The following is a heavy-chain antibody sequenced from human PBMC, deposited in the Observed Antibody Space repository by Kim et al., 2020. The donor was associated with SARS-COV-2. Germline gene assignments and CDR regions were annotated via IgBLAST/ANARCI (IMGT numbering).Heavy chain of an antibody. Sequence: ADSVKGRFTISRDTAKNPLFLQMNSPRAEDTAVYYCARRQFTSGWYYFDYWGQGTLVTVSS. V-gene: IGHV3-74*01. J-gene: IGHJ4*02. D-gene: IGHD6-19*01. CDR3: ARRQFTSGWYYFDY.